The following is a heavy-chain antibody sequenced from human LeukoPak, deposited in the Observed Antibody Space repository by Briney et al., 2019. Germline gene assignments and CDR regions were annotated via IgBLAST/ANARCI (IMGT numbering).Heavy chain of an antibody. CDR1: GFTFSSYG. J-gene: IGHJ6*02. Sequence: GRSLRLSCAASGFTFSSYGMHWVRQAPGKGLEWAAVISYDGSNKYYADSVKGRFTISRDNSKNTLYLQMNSLRAEDTAVYYCAKELAAAGTYYYYGMDVWGQGTTVTVSS. D-gene: IGHD6-13*01. CDR3: AKELAAAGTYYYYGMDV. V-gene: IGHV3-30*18. CDR2: ISYDGSNK.